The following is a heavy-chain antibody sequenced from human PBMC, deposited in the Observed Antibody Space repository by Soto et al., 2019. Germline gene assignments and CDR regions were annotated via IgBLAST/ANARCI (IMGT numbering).Heavy chain of an antibody. CDR3: AKNGLSNSPSAIDS. Sequence: EVQVLESGGGLAQPGGSLRLSCATSGFTFSSKGRSWVRQAPGKGLDWVSGISGSGRNTYYADSVKGRFTISRDNSKNTLFLQMNSLRAEDTAIYYCAKNGLSNSPSAIDSWGQGTLVTVSS. CDR1: GFTFSSKG. J-gene: IGHJ4*02. CDR2: ISGSGRNT. D-gene: IGHD1-1*01. V-gene: IGHV3-23*01.